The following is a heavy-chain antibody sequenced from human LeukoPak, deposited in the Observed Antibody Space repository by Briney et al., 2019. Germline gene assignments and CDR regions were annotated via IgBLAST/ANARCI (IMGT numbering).Heavy chain of an antibody. Sequence: GGSLRLSCAASGFTFSDYYMSWIRQAPGKGLEWVSYISSSGSNIYYADSVKGRFTISRDNAKNSLYLQMNSLRAEDTAVYYCARLMTVTTLEYYYYYYYMDVWGQGTTVTVSS. CDR2: ISSSGSNI. CDR3: ARLMTVTTLEYYYYYYYMDV. CDR1: GFTFSDYY. J-gene: IGHJ6*03. V-gene: IGHV3-11*04. D-gene: IGHD4-11*01.